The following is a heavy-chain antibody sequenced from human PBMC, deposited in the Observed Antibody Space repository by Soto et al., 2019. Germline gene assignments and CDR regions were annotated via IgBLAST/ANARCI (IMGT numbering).Heavy chain of an antibody. CDR1: GFTFSSYW. CDR2: IKQDGSEK. J-gene: IGHJ4*02. Sequence: GGSLRLSCAASGFTFSSYWMSWVRQAPGKGLEWVANIKQDGSEKYYVDSVKGRFTISRDNAKNSLYLQMNSLRAEDTAVYYCASATYGDNEPPFDFWGQGTLVTVSS. D-gene: IGHD4-17*01. CDR3: ASATYGDNEPPFDF. V-gene: IGHV3-7*03.